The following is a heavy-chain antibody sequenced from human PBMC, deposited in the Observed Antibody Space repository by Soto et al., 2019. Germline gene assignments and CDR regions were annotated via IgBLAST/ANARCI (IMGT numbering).Heavy chain of an antibody. V-gene: IGHV3-30-3*02. J-gene: IGHJ4*02. D-gene: IGHD6-13*01. CDR3: AKRAAGTSFDY. CDR2: ISYDGSNK. CDR1: GFTFSSYA. Sequence: GGSLRLSCAASGFTFSSYAMHWVRQAPGKGLEWVAVISYDGSNKYYADSVKGRFTISRDNSKNTLYLQMNSLGAEDTAVYYCAKRAAGTSFDYWGQGTLVTVSS.